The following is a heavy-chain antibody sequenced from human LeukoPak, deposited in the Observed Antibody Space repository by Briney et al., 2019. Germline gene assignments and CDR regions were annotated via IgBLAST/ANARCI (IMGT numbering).Heavy chain of an antibody. Sequence: PGGSLRLSCAASGFTFSSYWMSWVRQAPGKGLEWVANIKQDGSEKYYVDSVKGRFTISRDNAKNSLYLQVNSLRAEDTAVYYCAREGFAYGSGIDWFDPWGQGTLVNVSS. V-gene: IGHV3-7*01. CDR3: AREGFAYGSGIDWFDP. D-gene: IGHD3-10*01. CDR2: IKQDGSEK. J-gene: IGHJ5*02. CDR1: GFTFSSYW.